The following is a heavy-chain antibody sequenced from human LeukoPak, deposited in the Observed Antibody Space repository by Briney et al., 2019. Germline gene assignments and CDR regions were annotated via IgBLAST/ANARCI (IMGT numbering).Heavy chain of an antibody. CDR1: GGSVSSGSYY. CDR3: ARVDYDSSGYSDY. D-gene: IGHD3-22*01. Sequence: SETLSLTCTVSGGSVSSGSYYWSWIRQPPGKGLEWIGYIYYSGSTNYNPSLKSRVTISVDTSKNQFSLKLSSVTAADTAVYYCARVDYDSSGYSDYWGQGTLVTVSS. CDR2: IYYSGST. J-gene: IGHJ4*02. V-gene: IGHV4-61*01.